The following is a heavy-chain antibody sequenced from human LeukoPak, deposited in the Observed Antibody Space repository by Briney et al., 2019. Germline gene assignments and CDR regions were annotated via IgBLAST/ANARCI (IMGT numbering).Heavy chain of an antibody. CDR3: AREGLNMVRGVIPKGAWGWFDP. D-gene: IGHD3-10*01. V-gene: IGHV4-61*02. CDR2: IYTSGNT. J-gene: IGHJ5*02. CDR1: GGSISSGTYY. Sequence: SGPGLVKPSETLSLTCTVSGGSISSGTYYWNWIRQPAGKGLEWIGRIYTSGNTNYHPSLKSRVTISVDTSKNQFSLKLSSVTAADTAVYYCAREGLNMVRGVIPKGAWGWFDPWGQGTLVTVSS.